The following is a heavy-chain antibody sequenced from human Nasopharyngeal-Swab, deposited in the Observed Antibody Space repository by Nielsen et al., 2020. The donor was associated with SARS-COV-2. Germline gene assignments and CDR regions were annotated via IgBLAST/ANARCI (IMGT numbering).Heavy chain of an antibody. D-gene: IGHD6-19*01. V-gene: IGHV4-39*01. CDR2: IYYSGST. CDR1: GGSISSYY. CDR3: ARPSYSSGWSSWYYYYGMDV. J-gene: IGHJ6*02. Sequence: SETLSLTCTVSGGSISSYYWGWIRQPPGKGLEWIGSIYYSGSTYYNPSLKSRVTISVDTSKNQFSLKLSSVTAADTAVYYCARPSYSSGWSSWYYYYGMDVWGQGTTVTVSS.